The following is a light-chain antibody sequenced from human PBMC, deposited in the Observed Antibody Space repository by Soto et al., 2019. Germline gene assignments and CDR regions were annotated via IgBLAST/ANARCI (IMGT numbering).Light chain of an antibody. CDR1: QSVSSN. CDR2: GPS. J-gene: IGKJ2*01. V-gene: IGKV3-15*01. Sequence: EIVMTQSPATLSVSPGERATLSCRASQSVSSNLAWYQQKPGQAPRLLIYGPSTRATGIPARLSGSGSGTESTLTFSSLQSEDFAVYYCQQYNNWPYTFGQGTKLEIK. CDR3: QQYNNWPYT.